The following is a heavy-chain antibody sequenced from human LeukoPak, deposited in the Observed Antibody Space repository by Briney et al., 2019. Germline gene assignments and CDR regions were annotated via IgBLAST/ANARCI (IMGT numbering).Heavy chain of an antibody. CDR1: GYTFTGYY. J-gene: IGHJ6*02. D-gene: IGHD3-9*01. Sequence: ASVKVSCKASGYTFTGYYIHWVRQAPGQGLEWMGWINPNSGGTNYAQKFQGRVTMTRDTSISTAYMELSRLRSDDTAVYYCAQTYDILTAPGRYYYYGMDVWGQGTTVTVSS. CDR3: AQTYDILTAPGRYYYYGMDV. CDR2: INPNSGGT. V-gene: IGHV1-2*02.